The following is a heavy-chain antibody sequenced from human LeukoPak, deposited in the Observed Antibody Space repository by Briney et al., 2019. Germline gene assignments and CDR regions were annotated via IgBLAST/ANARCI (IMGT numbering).Heavy chain of an antibody. J-gene: IGHJ4*02. D-gene: IGHD2-15*01. Sequence: GGSLRLSCAASGFTFSSYAMSWARQTPGKGLEWVSAISGSGGSTYYADSVKGRFTISRDNSKNTLYLQMNSLRAEDTAVYYCARVDCSGGSCYLDYWGQGTLVTVSS. CDR1: GFTFSSYA. V-gene: IGHV3-23*01. CDR3: ARVDCSGGSCYLDY. CDR2: ISGSGGST.